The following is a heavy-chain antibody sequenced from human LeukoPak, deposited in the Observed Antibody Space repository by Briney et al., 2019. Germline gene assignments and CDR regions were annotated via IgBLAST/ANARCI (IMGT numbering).Heavy chain of an antibody. D-gene: IGHD3-9*01. J-gene: IGHJ4*02. CDR3: ARGSDILTGYTPDY. Sequence: PGGSLRLSCAASGFTFSSYAMHWVRQAPGKGVEWVAVISYDGSNKYYADSVKGRFTISRDNSKNTLYLQMNSLRAEDTAVYYCARGSDILTGYTPDYWGQGTLVTVSS. CDR2: ISYDGSNK. CDR1: GFTFSSYA. V-gene: IGHV3-30-3*01.